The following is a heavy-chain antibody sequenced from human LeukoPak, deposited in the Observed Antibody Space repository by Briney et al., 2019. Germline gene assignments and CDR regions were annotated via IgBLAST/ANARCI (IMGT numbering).Heavy chain of an antibody. Sequence: GGSLRLSCAASGFTFSSYSINWLRQAPGKGLEWLSYIGSSGTTMYYADSVKGRFTISRDNAKNSLYLQMNSLRDEDTAVYYCARNEWIDSWGQGTLVTVSS. D-gene: IGHD3-3*01. J-gene: IGHJ4*02. V-gene: IGHV3-48*02. CDR3: ARNEWIDS. CDR1: GFTFSSYS. CDR2: IGSSGTTM.